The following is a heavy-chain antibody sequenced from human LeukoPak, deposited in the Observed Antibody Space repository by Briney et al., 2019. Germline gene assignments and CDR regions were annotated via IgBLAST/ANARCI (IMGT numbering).Heavy chain of an antibody. CDR1: GFTFGDYA. V-gene: IGHV3-49*03. CDR2: IRSKAYGGTT. D-gene: IGHD3-10*01. CDR3: SPYGSRSKKNYYFDY. Sequence: GGSLRLSCTASGFTFGDYAMSWFRQAPGKGLEWVGFIRSKAYGGTTEYAASVKGRFTISRDDSKSIAYLQMNSLKTEDTAVHYCSPYGSRSKKNYYFDYWGQGTLVTVSS. J-gene: IGHJ4*02.